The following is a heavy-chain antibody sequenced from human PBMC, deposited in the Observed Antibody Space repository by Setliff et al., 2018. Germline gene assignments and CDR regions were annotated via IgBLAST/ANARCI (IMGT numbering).Heavy chain of an antibody. CDR3: ARDRGSGSYFLRYFDY. CDR1: GFTFSSYA. CDR2: ISGSGGNT. V-gene: IGHV3-23*01. Sequence: PGESLKISCAASGFTFSSYAMSWVRQAPGKGLEWVSTISGSGGNTYYADSVKGRFTISRDNSKNTLYLQMNSLRAEDTAVYYCARDRGSGSYFLRYFDYWGQGTLVTVSS. D-gene: IGHD1-26*01. J-gene: IGHJ4*02.